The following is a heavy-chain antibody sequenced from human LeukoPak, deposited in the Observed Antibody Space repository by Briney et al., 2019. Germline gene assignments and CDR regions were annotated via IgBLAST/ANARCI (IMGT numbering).Heavy chain of an antibody. J-gene: IGHJ4*02. CDR2: ISCGSSSI. D-gene: IGHD1-7*01. CDR1: GFTFSSYS. CDR3: ASVVYIWNYEGDEQGTYLFDY. V-gene: IGHV3-48*04. Sequence: GGSLRLSRAASGFTFSSYSMNWVRQAPGKGLEWVSYISCGSSSIYYADSVKGRFTISRDNAQNSLYLQMNSLRAEDTAVYYCASVVYIWNYEGDEQGTYLFDYWGQGTLVTVSS.